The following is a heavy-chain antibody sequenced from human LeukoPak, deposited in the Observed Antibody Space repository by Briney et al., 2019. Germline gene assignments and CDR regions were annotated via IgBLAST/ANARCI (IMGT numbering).Heavy chain of an antibody. CDR2: INPSGGST. Sequence: ASVKVSCKASGYTFTSYYMHWVRQAPGQGLEWMGIINPSGGSTSYAQKFQGRVTMTRDMSTSTVYMELSSLRSEDTAVYYCARAPRVRGVTLYYMDVGRKGSTVNVSS. V-gene: IGHV1-46*01. CDR1: GYTFTSYY. CDR3: ARAPRVRGVTLYYMDV. D-gene: IGHD3-10*01. J-gene: IGHJ6*03.